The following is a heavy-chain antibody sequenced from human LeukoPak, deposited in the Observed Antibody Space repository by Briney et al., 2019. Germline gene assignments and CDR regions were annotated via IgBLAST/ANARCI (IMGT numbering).Heavy chain of an antibody. CDR2: IYTSGST. CDR3: AREGSGWYGHYFDY. V-gene: IGHV4-61*02. Sequence: SQTLSLTCTVSGGSISSGTYYWSWIRQPAGKGLEWIGRIYTSGSTNYNPSLKSRVTMSVDTSKNQFSLKLSSVTAEDTAVYYCAREGSGWYGHYFDYWGQGTLVTVSS. CDR1: GGSISSGTYY. D-gene: IGHD6-19*01. J-gene: IGHJ4*02.